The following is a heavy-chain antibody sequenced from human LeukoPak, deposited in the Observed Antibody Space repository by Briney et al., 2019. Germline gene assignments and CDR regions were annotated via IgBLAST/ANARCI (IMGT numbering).Heavy chain of an antibody. V-gene: IGHV4-39*07. D-gene: IGHD6-19*01. Sequence: PSETLSLTCTVSGGSISTNEYYWGWIRQPPGKGLEWIGSISDSGSTYYNPSLKSRVTKSVDTSKNQFSLKLSSVTAADTAVYYCARGGGGVAVAGRRLGLDYWGQGTLVTVSS. J-gene: IGHJ4*02. CDR2: ISDSGST. CDR1: GGSISTNEYY. CDR3: ARGGGGVAVAGRRLGLDY.